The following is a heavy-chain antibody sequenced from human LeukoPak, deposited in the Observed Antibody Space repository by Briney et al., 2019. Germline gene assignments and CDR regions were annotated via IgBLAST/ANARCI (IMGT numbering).Heavy chain of an antibody. Sequence: SETLSLTCPVSGGSISSYYWSWIRQPPGKGLEWIGDIYYSGSTNYNPSLKSRVTISVDTSKNQFSLKLSSVTAADTAVYYCARGVHYDILTGYLYYFDYWGQGTLVTVSS. D-gene: IGHD3-9*01. V-gene: IGHV4-59*01. CDR1: GGSISSYY. CDR3: ARGVHYDILTGYLYYFDY. CDR2: IYYSGST. J-gene: IGHJ4*02.